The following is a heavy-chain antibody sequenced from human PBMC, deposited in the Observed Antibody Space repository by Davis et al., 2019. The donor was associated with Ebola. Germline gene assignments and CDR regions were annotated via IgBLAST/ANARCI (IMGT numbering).Heavy chain of an antibody. CDR2: IDWDDDK. CDR1: GFSLSTSGMC. V-gene: IGHV2-70*01. Sequence: SGPTLVKPTQTLTLTCTFSGFSLSTSGMCVSWIRQPPGKALEWLALIDWDDDKYYSTSLKTRLTISKDTSKNQVVLTMTNMDPVDTATYYCARMTTARPYYYYGMDVWGQGTTVTVSS. J-gene: IGHJ6*02. D-gene: IGHD6-6*01. CDR3: ARMTTARPYYYYGMDV.